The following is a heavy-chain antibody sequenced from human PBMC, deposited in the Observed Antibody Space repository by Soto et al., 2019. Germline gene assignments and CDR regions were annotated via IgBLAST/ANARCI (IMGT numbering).Heavy chain of an antibody. J-gene: IGHJ3*02. Sequence: HWESLKISCKGSGYSFTSYWIGLVRHMPGKGLESMGIIYPGDSDTRYSPSFQGQVTISADKSISTAYLQWSSLKASDTAMYQCASGIKSSSSSDACYICGQGTMLTV. D-gene: IGHD6-6*01. CDR2: IYPGDSDT. CDR3: ASGIKSSSSSDACYI. V-gene: IGHV5-51*01. CDR1: GYSFTSYW.